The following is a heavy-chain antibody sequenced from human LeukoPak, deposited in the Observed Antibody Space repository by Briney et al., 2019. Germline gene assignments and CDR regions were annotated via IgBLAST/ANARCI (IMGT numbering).Heavy chain of an antibody. V-gene: IGHV1-69*05. CDR1: GGTFSSYA. Sequence: SVTVSCKASGGTFSSYAISWVRQAPGQGLEWMGRIIPIFGTANYAQKLQGRVTITTHEYTSTAYMELSSLRSEDTAVYYCGRIGDSSVGFDIWGQGTMVTVSS. D-gene: IGHD3-22*01. J-gene: IGHJ3*02. CDR2: IIPIFGTA. CDR3: GRIGDSSVGFDI.